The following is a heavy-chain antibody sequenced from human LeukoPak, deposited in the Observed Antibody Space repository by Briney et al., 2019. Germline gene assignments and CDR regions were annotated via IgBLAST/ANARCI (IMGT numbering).Heavy chain of an antibody. J-gene: IGHJ3*02. CDR2: IRIKAYGGTT. CDR3: TRGWRATNPGGIAFDI. D-gene: IGHD1-26*01. Sequence: PGGSLRLSCTASGFTSGDHAMSWVRQAPGKGLEWIGYIRIKAYGGTTESAASVKGRFTISRDDSKGIVYLQMNSLETEDTAVYYCTRGWRATNPGGIAFDIWAKGQWSPSLQ. CDR1: GFTSGDHA. V-gene: IGHV3-49*04.